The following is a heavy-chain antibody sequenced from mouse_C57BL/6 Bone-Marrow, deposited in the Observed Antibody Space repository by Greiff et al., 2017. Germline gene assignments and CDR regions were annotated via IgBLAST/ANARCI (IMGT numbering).Heavy chain of an antibody. V-gene: IGHV3-8*01. CDR2: ISYSGST. CDR1: GYSITSDY. D-gene: IGHD2-4*01. J-gene: IGHJ1*03. CDR3: ARSRDYGYWYFDV. Sequence: EVMLVESGPGLAKPSQTLSLTCSVTGYSITSDYWNWIRTFPGNKLEYMGYISYSGSTYYNPSLKSRISITRDTSKNQYYLQLNSVTTEDTATYYCARSRDYGYWYFDVWGTGTTVTVSS.